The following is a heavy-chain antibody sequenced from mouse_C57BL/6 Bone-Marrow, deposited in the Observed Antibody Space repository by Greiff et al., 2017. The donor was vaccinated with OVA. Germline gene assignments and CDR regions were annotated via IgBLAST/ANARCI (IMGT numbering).Heavy chain of an antibody. CDR1: GYAFSSSW. CDR2: IYPGDGDT. CDR3: APDYYGSSYDYAMDY. V-gene: IGHV1-82*01. J-gene: IGHJ4*01. D-gene: IGHD1-1*01. Sequence: QVQLQQSGPELVKPGASVKISCKASGYAFSSSWMNWVKQRPGKGLEWIGRIYPGDGDTNYNGKFKGKATLTADKSSSTAYMQLSSLTSEDSAVYFCAPDYYGSSYDYAMDYWSQGTSVTVSS.